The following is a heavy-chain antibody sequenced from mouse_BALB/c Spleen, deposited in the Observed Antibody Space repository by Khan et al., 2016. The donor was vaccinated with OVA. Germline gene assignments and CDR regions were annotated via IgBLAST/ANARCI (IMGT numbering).Heavy chain of an antibody. CDR3: ARDRIDY. Sequence: VKLLESGAELAKPGASVKMSCTASGYTFTSYWMHWIKQRPGQGLEWIGYINPTSGYTDYNQKFKDKATLTADKSSSTAYMQLSSLTSGDSAVYYCARDRIDYWGQGTALTVSS. CDR2: INPTSGYT. CDR1: GYTFTSYW. V-gene: IGHV1-7*01. J-gene: IGHJ2*01.